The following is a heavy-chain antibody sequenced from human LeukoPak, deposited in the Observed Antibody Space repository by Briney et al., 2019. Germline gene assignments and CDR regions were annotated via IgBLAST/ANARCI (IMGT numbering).Heavy chain of an antibody. CDR1: GSSISSSSHS. J-gene: IGHJ4*02. CDR3: ARDWANCGGDCSPFDY. CDR2: IYYSGST. Sequence: PSETLSLTCIVSGSSISSSSHSWGWIRQPPGKGLEWIGSIYYSGSTYYNPSLKSRVTISVDTSKNQFSLKLSSVTAADTAVYYCARDWANCGGDCSPFDYWGQGTLVTVSS. D-gene: IGHD2-21*02. V-gene: IGHV4-39*01.